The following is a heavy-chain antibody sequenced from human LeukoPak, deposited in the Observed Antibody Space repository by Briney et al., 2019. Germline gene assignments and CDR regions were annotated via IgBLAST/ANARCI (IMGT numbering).Heavy chain of an antibody. CDR3: XXXXSRYSSGWLSLDY. D-gene: IGHD6-19*01. J-gene: IGHJ4*02. Sequence: GGSLRLSCAASGFTFSDYYMSWIRQAPGKGLEWVSYISSSGSTIYYADSVKGRFTISRDNAKNSLYLQMNSLRAEDTAVYYCXXXXSRYSSGWLSLDYWGQGTLVTVSS. CDR1: GFTFSDYY. CDR2: ISSSGSTI. V-gene: IGHV3-11*01.